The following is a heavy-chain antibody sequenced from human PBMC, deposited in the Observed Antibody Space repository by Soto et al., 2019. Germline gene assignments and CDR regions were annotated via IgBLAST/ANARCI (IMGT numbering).Heavy chain of an antibody. V-gene: IGHV3-21*01. Sequence: GGSLRLSCAASGFTFSSYSMNWVRQAPGKGLEWVSSISSSSSYIYYADSVKGRFTISRDNAKNSLYLQMNSLRAEDTAVYYCARDPEQEIAAAECFQHWGQGTLVTVSS. J-gene: IGHJ1*01. CDR2: ISSSSSYI. CDR3: ARDPEQEIAAAECFQH. D-gene: IGHD6-13*01. CDR1: GFTFSSYS.